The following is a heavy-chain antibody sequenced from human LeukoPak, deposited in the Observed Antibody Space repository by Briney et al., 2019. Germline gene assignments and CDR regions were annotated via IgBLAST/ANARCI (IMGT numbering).Heavy chain of an antibody. V-gene: IGHV3-33*01. CDR3: ARARYSNYAGGFDY. J-gene: IGHJ4*02. CDR2: LWYDGSNT. CDR1: GFTFSSYG. Sequence: GGSLRLSCAASGFTFSSYGMHWVRQAPGKGLECVAILWYDGSNTYYADSVKGRFTISRDNSKNTVYVQMNNLRAEDTAVYYCARARYSNYAGGFDYWGQGTLVSVSS. D-gene: IGHD4-11*01.